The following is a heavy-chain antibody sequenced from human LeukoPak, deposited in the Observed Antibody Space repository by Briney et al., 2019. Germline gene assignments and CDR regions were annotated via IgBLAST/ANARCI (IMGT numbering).Heavy chain of an antibody. CDR2: FSWNSGSI. V-gene: IGHV3-9*03. D-gene: IGHD2-15*01. J-gene: IGHJ4*02. Sequence: PGGSLRLSCAASGYPFEDYAMHGARQAPGKGREWVSGFSWNSGSIGYADSVKGRFTISRDNANTSMYLQMNSLRAEDVALYYCAKDIGLYGSGGSCYDYWGQGTLGTVS. CDR3: AKDIGLYGSGGSCYDY. CDR1: GYPFEDYA.